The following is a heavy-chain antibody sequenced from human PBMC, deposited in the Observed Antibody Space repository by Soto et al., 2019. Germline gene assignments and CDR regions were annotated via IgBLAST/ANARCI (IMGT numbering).Heavy chain of an antibody. CDR3: TTDDITMIVVVPGYGMDV. CDR1: GFTFSNAW. D-gene: IGHD3-22*01. Sequence: GVSLRLPCAASGFTFSNAWMNWVRQAPGKGLEWVGRIKSKTDGGTTDYAAPVKGRFTISRDDSKNTLYLQMNSLKTEDTAVYYCTTDDITMIVVVPGYGMDVWGQGTTVTVSS. V-gene: IGHV3-15*07. J-gene: IGHJ6*02. CDR2: IKSKTDGGTT.